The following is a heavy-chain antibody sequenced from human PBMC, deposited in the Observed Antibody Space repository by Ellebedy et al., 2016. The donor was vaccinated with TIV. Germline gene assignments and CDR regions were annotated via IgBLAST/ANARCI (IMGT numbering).Heavy chain of an antibody. CDR2: ISYSIYYSGST. D-gene: IGHD4-23*01. V-gene: IGHV4-59*08. Sequence: SETLSLTCTVSGGSINSFYWSWIRQPPGKGLEWIGYISYSIYYSGSTNYNPSLTSRVTISVDASKNQFSLQLSSVTAADTAVYYCARHAATAGNPNMDVWGRGTTVTVSS. CDR3: ARHAATAGNPNMDV. CDR1: GGSINSFY. J-gene: IGHJ6*03.